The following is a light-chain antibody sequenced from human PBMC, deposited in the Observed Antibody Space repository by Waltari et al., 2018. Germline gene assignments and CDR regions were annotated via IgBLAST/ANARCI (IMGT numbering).Light chain of an antibody. Sequence: EVVLTQSPATLSVSPGERATPSCRASQSVNYYLVWYQQKVGQAPGLLIYGASTRATGIPARFSGSGSGTEFTLSISSLQSEDFAINYCQQYDEWPRTFGHGTRVEI. J-gene: IGKJ1*01. CDR2: GAS. V-gene: IGKV3-15*01. CDR3: QQYDEWPRT. CDR1: QSVNYY.